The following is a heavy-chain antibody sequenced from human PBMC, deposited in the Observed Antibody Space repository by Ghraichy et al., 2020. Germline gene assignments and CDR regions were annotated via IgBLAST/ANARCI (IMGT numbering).Heavy chain of an antibody. V-gene: IGHV3-48*01. CDR1: GFTFSDFA. D-gene: IGHD6-6*01. Sequence: GGSLRLSCAASGFTFSDFAMNWVRQAPGKGLEWVSYIRATSGARYYADSVKGRFTISRDNSRNTLYLQMISLRADDTAIYYCAKGTEYSSASPFDYWGQGTLVTLSS. J-gene: IGHJ4*02. CDR3: AKGTEYSSASPFDY. CDR2: IRATSGAR.